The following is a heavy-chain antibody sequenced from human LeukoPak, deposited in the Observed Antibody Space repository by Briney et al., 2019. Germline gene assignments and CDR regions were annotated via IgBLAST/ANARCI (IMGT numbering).Heavy chain of an antibody. Sequence: GGSLRLSCAASGFTFISSGMNWVRQAPGKGLEWVAVISYDGRNKFYADSVKGRFTISRDDSKNTLYLQMSSLSPEDTAVYYCARSSGSYYLTDAFDVWGQGTMVTVSS. D-gene: IGHD1-26*01. CDR1: GFTFISSG. CDR3: ARSSGSYYLTDAFDV. CDR2: ISYDGRNK. V-gene: IGHV3-30*03. J-gene: IGHJ3*01.